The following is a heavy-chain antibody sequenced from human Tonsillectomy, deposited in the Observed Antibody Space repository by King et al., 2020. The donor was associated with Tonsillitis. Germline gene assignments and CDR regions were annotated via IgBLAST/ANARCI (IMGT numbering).Heavy chain of an antibody. J-gene: IGHJ5*02. V-gene: IGHV4-59*01. CDR3: GREAIVVAGYNWFDP. CDR1: GGSISSYY. D-gene: IGHD6-19*01. Sequence: QLQESGPGLVKPSETLSLTCTVSGGSISSYYWSWIRQPPGKELEWIGCIYYTGSTNYNPSLKSHVTILVDTSKNPFSLKLGSVTAADTAVYYCGREAIVVAGYNWFDPWGQGTLVTVPS. CDR2: IYYTGST.